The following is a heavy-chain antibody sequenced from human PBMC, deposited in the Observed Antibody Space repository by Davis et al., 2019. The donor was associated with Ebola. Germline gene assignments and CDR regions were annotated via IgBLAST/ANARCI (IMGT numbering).Heavy chain of an antibody. V-gene: IGHV4-59*01. Sequence: MPSETLSLTCTVSGGSISSYYWSWIRQPPGKGLEWIGYIYYSGSTNYNPSLKSRVTISVDTSKNQFSLKLSSVTAADTAVYYCARFLHTYYYGSGSSTNNWFDPWGQGTLVTVSS. D-gene: IGHD3-10*01. CDR1: GGSISSYY. CDR2: IYYSGST. CDR3: ARFLHTYYYGSGSSTNNWFDP. J-gene: IGHJ5*02.